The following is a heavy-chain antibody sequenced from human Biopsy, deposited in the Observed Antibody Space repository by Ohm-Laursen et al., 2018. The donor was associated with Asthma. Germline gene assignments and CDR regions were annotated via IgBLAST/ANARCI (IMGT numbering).Heavy chain of an antibody. Sequence: SETLSLTCAVYGGSFSAYYWSWIRQPPGKGLEWIAEINHSGSTNYNPSLKSRVSMSVDTSKNQVSLKLSSVTAADTAVYYCARKKGYGSGSLYGMDVWGQGTLVTVSS. CDR2: INHSGST. J-gene: IGHJ4*02. CDR1: GGSFSAYY. V-gene: IGHV4-34*01. D-gene: IGHD3-10*01. CDR3: ARKKGYGSGSLYGMDV.